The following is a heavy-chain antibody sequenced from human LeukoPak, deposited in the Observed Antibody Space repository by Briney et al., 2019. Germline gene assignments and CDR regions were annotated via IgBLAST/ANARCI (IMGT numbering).Heavy chain of an antibody. J-gene: IGHJ6*02. V-gene: IGHV1-69*13. CDR3: ARVVTMVRGAGYYYYGMDV. CDR2: IIPIFGTA. Sequence: ASVKVSCKASGGTFSSYAISWERQAPGQGLEWMGGIIPIFGTANYAQKFQGRVTITADESTSTAYMELSSLRSEDTAVYYCARVVTMVRGAGYYYYGMDVWGQGATVTVSS. CDR1: GGTFSSYA. D-gene: IGHD3-10*01.